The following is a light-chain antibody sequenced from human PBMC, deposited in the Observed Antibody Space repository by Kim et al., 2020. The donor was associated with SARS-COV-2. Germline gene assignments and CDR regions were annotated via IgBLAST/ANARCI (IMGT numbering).Light chain of an antibody. J-gene: IGLJ3*02. V-gene: IGLV1-40*01. CDR3: RNYYSSLSASL. Sequence: SVTHTCTGSSSKVGAGHDVPWYQQHQGAAPKLLIYDNTNRPPGSVARLSGSTSGTNAAMAITGVTAEDEADYYCRNYYSSLSASLFGGGTQLTVL. CDR1: SSKVGAGHD. CDR2: DNT.